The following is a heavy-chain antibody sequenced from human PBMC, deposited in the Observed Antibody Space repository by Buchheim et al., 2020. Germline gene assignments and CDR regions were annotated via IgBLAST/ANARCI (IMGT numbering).Heavy chain of an antibody. J-gene: IGHJ6*02. Sequence: EVQLVESGGGLVQPGGSLRLSCAASGFTFSSYWMSWVRQAPRKGLQWVANIKQDGSEKYYVDSVKGRFTISRDNAKNSLYLQLNSLRAEDTAVYYCAREEGFSSSWYGVEDYYFYAMDVWGQGTT. CDR2: IKQDGSEK. V-gene: IGHV3-7*01. CDR3: AREEGFSSSWYGVEDYYFYAMDV. CDR1: GFTFSSYW. D-gene: IGHD6-13*01.